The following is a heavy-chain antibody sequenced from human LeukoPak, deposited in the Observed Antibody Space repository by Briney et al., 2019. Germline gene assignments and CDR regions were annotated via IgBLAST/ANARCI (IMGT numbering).Heavy chain of an antibody. Sequence: PGGSLRLSCAASGFTFSSYAMSWVRQAPGKGLEWVSAISGSGGSTYYADSVKGRFTISRGNSKNTLYLQMNSLRAEDTAVYYCAKVQDYYGSGPLWGQGTLVTVSS. V-gene: IGHV3-23*01. CDR3: AKVQDYYGSGPL. J-gene: IGHJ4*02. D-gene: IGHD3-10*01. CDR1: GFTFSSYA. CDR2: ISGSGGST.